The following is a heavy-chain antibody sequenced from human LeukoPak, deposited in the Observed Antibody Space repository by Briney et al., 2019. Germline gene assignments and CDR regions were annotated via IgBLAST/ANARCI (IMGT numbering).Heavy chain of an antibody. CDR3: AKVGGKQQLVSYYYYMDV. V-gene: IGHV3-23*01. CDR1: GFTFSSYA. D-gene: IGHD6-13*01. Sequence: PGGSLRLSCAASGFTFSSYAINWVRQAPGRGLEWLATIRGSGGYTYYADSVKGRFTISRDNSKNTLYLQMNSLRAEDTAVYYCAKVGGKQQLVSYYYYMDVWGKGTTVTVSS. J-gene: IGHJ6*03. CDR2: IRGSGGYT.